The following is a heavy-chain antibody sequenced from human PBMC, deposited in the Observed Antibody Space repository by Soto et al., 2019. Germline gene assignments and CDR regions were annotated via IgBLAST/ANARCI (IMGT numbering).Heavy chain of an antibody. CDR2: ISSYGADR. CDR1: GFTFNIYA. V-gene: IGHV3-64D*06. Sequence: PGGSLRLACSASGFTFNIYAMHWVRQAPGKGLEFVSAISSYGADRYYADSVKGRFAISRDNPQNTLYLQMSSLRAEDTALYYCVKEGYMRSDWYGQFDCCGLGALVSVSS. CDR3: VKEGYMRSDWYGQFDC. D-gene: IGHD6-19*01. J-gene: IGHJ4*02.